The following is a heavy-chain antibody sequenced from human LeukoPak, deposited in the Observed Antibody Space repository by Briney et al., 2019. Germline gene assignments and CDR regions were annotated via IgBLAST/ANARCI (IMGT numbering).Heavy chain of an antibody. CDR1: GFTFSSYA. CDR2: ISGSGGST. Sequence: GGSLRLSCAASGFTFSSYAMSWVCQAPGKGLEWVSAISGSGGSTYYADSVKGRFTISRDNSKNTLYLQMNSLRAEDTAVYYCAKDTVLGYCSSTSCSAPPDAFDIWGQGTMVTVSS. D-gene: IGHD2-2*01. V-gene: IGHV3-23*01. J-gene: IGHJ3*02. CDR3: AKDTVLGYCSSTSCSAPPDAFDI.